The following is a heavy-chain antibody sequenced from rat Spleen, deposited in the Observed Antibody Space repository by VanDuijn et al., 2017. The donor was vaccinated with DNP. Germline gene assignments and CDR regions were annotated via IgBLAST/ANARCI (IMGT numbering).Heavy chain of an antibody. Sequence: EVKLVESGGGLVQPGRSLKLSCAASGFTFINYGMAWVRQAPTKGLEWVAMIIYDGSGTYYGDSVKGRFTISRDNAKSTLYLQMNSLRSEDMATYYCARRTLGDAWGQGTSVTVSS. CDR2: IIYDGSGT. CDR1: GFTFINYG. J-gene: IGHJ4*01. CDR3: ARRTLGDA. D-gene: IGHD5-1*01. V-gene: IGHV5-29*01.